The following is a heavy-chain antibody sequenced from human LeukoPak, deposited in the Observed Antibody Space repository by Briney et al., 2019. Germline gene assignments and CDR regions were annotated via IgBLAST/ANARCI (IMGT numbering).Heavy chain of an antibody. D-gene: IGHD2-2*01. Sequence: SQTLSLTCAISGDSVSSNSAAWNWIRQSPSRGLEWLGRTYYKSTWYNDYAVSVRGRITVNPDTSKNQFSLHLNSVTPEDTAVYYCARRLTQYDCFDPWGQGILVTVSS. CDR1: GDSVSSNSAA. J-gene: IGHJ5*02. CDR3: ARRLTQYDCFDP. CDR2: TYYKSTWYN. V-gene: IGHV6-1*01.